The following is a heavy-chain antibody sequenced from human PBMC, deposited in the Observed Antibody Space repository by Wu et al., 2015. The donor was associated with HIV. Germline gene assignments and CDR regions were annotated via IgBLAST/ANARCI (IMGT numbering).Heavy chain of an antibody. CDR2: IIPSFATP. Sequence: LVQSGAEVKKPGSSVKVSCKASGGTFSSNVISWVRLVPGQGLEWMGGIIPSFATPNYAQKFQGRVTITTDESTSTAYMELSSLRSEDTAVYYCATDADYISGSVYWGQGTLVTVSS. J-gene: IGHJ4*02. CDR3: ATDADYISGSVY. CDR1: GGTFSSNV. V-gene: IGHV1-69*05. D-gene: IGHD6-19*01.